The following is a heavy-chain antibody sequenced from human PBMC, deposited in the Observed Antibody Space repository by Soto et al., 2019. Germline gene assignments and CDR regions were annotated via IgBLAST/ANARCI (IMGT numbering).Heavy chain of an antibody. J-gene: IGHJ6*02. Sequence: GGSLRLSCAASGFTVSSNYMSWVRQAPGKGLEWVSVIYSGGSTYYADSVKGRFTISRDNSKNTLYLQMNSLRAEDTAVYYCAGQYPSQHYYYYYGMDVWGQGTTVTVSS. CDR2: IYSGGST. D-gene: IGHD4-4*01. V-gene: IGHV3-53*01. CDR3: AGQYPSQHYYYYYGMDV. CDR1: GFTVSSNY.